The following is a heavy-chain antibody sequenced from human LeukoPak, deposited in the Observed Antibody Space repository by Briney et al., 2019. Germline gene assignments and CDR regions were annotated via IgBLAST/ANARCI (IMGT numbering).Heavy chain of an antibody. CDR1: GYTFSSYW. CDR2: IYPGDSDT. D-gene: IGHD4-17*01. CDR3: ARQGDYGDYVDY. V-gene: IGHV5-51*01. Sequence: GESLKISCEGSGYTFSSYWIGWVRQMPGKGLEWMGIIYPGDSDTRYSPSFQGQVTISADKSISTAYLQWSSLKASDSAIYYCARQGDYGDYVDYWGQGTLVTVSS. J-gene: IGHJ4*02.